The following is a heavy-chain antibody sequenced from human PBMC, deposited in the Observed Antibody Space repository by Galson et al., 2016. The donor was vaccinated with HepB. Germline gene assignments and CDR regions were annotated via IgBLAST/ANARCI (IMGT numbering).Heavy chain of an antibody. CDR1: GFSFESYD. J-gene: IGHJ4*02. V-gene: IGHV3-13*01. CDR2: IDTAGDT. CDR3: TRGRFNWNILTFDS. Sequence: SLRLSCAGSGFSFESYDIHWVRQAAGKGLEWVSRIDTAGDTYYAASVWGRFIISRENAKDSVYLQMNNLGAEDTAMYYFTRGRFNWNILTFDSWGPGALVTVSS. D-gene: IGHD1-1*01.